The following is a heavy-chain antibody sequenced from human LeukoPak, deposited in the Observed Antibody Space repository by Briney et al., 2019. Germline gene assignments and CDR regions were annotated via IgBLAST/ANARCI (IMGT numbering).Heavy chain of an antibody. CDR2: IYYSGST. D-gene: IGHD3-22*01. J-gene: IGHJ4*02. CDR1: GGSISSYY. V-gene: IGHV4-59*01. CDR3: AREQSDYYDSSGQGGFDY. Sequence: NTSETLSLTCTVSGGSISSYYWSWIRQPPGKGLEWIWYIYYSGSTNYNPSLKSRVTISVDTSKNQFSLKLSSVTAADTAVYYCAREQSDYYDSSGQGGFDYWGQGTLVTVSS.